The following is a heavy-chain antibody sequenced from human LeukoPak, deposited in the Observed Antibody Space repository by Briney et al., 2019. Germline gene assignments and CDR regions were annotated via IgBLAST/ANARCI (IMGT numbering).Heavy chain of an antibody. J-gene: IGHJ6*03. V-gene: IGHV3-23*01. CDR2: ISRSGGTT. CDR3: AKRGGTESFYYYYYMDV. CDR1: GFTFSSYD. D-gene: IGHD2-15*01. Sequence: GGSLRLSCAASGFTFSSYDMTWVHQTPGKGLQWVALISRSGGTTYYADSVKGRFTISRDNSKNTLYLQMTSLRAEDTAEYYCAKRGGTESFYYYYYMDVWSKGTTVTVSS.